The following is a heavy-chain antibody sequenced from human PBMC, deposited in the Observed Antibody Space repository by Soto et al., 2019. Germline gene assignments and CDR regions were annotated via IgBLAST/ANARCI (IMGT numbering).Heavy chain of an antibody. CDR3: ATERTPAYSSSWLPFDS. CDR1: GGTFSSYA. D-gene: IGHD6-13*01. J-gene: IGHJ4*02. Sequence: SVKVSCKASGGTFSSYAISWVRQAPGQGLEWMGGIVPIFGTANYAQKFQGRVTITADESTSTAYMELSSLRSEDTAVYYCATERTPAYSSSWLPFDSWGQGTLVTVS. V-gene: IGHV1-69*13. CDR2: IVPIFGTA.